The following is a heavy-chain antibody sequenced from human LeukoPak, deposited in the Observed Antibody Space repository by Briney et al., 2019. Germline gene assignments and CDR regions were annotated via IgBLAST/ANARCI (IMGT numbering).Heavy chain of an antibody. CDR2: ISAYNGDT. CDR3: ARETWETAARPYSFDT. Sequence: ASVKVSCKAFGYSFTSFGINWVRQAPGQGLEWMGWISAYNGDTNYAQKFQGRVTMTTDTSTNTAYMELRSLRSDDTAVYYCARETWETAARPYSFDTWGQGTLVTVS. J-gene: IGHJ5*02. V-gene: IGHV1-18*01. CDR1: GYSFTSFG. D-gene: IGHD1-26*01.